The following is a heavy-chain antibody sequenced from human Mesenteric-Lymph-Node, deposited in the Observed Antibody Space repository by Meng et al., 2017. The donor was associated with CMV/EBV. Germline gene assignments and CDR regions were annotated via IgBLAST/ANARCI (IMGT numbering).Heavy chain of an antibody. Sequence: ASVKVSCKASGYTFTGYYVHWVRQAPGQGLEWMGWINPSSGGTNSAQKFQGRVTLTRDTSISTAYMDFSRLRSDDTALYYCAKSPGSGSIAALYFDYWGQGTLVTVSS. V-gene: IGHV1-2*02. J-gene: IGHJ4*02. CDR1: GYTFTGYY. D-gene: IGHD6-6*01. CDR2: INPSSGGT. CDR3: AKSPGSGSIAALYFDY.